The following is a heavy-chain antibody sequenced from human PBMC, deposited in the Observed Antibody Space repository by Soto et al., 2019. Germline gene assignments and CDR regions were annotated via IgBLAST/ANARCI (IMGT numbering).Heavy chain of an antibody. CDR1: GDSISSDGYH. V-gene: IGHV4-30-4*01. CDR3: ARAPVGMDSINFFDH. CDR2: IYNGGRT. Sequence: SETLSLPCTVSGDSISSDGYHWSWIRQSPGKGLEWIGYIYNGGRTFYRPSLESRINMSLDATKNSYSLRLTSVTAADTAVYYCARAPVGMDSINFFDHWGQGILVTVSS. J-gene: IGHJ4*02. D-gene: IGHD2-8*01.